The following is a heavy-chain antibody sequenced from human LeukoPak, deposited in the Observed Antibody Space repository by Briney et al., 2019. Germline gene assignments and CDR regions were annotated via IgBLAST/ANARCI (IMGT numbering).Heavy chain of an antibody. CDR1: GYTFTGYC. Sequence: GASVKVSCKASGYTFTGYCMHWVRQAPGQGLEWMGIINPSGGSTSYAQKFQGRVTMTRDTSTSTVYMELSSLRSEDTAVYYCARDCFFGDTAMAYYGMDVWGQGTTVTVSS. D-gene: IGHD5-18*01. CDR3: ARDCFFGDTAMAYYGMDV. V-gene: IGHV1-46*01. J-gene: IGHJ6*02. CDR2: INPSGGST.